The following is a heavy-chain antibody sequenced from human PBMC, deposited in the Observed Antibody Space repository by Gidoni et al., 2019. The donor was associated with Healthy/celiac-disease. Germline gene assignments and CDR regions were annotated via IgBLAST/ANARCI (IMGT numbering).Heavy chain of an antibody. Sequence: QLQLQESGPGLVKPSETLSLTCTVSGGSISSSSYYWGWIRQPPGKGLEWIGSIYYSGSTYYNPSLKSRVTITVDTSKNQFSLKLSSVTAADTAVYYCARHESDVGPITMVRGVINYWGQGTLVTVSS. J-gene: IGHJ4*02. CDR1: GGSISSSSYY. CDR2: IYYSGST. D-gene: IGHD3-10*01. CDR3: ARHESDVGPITMVRGVINY. V-gene: IGHV4-39*01.